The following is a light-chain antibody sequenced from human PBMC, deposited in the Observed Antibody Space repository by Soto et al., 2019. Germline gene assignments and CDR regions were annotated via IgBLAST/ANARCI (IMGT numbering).Light chain of an antibody. CDR1: QSLLYSSNNKNY. Sequence: DIVMTQSPDSLAVSLGERATIDCKSSQSLLYSSNNKNYLAWYQQKPGQPPKLLIYWASTRESGVPDRFSGSGSGTDFTLTISSLRAEDVAVYYCHQYYTTPWTFGQGTKVEVK. CDR2: WAS. V-gene: IGKV4-1*01. CDR3: HQYYTTPWT. J-gene: IGKJ1*01.